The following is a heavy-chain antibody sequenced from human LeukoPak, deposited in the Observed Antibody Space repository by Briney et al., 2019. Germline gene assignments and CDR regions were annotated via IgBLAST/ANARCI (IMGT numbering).Heavy chain of an antibody. D-gene: IGHD2-15*01. J-gene: IGHJ4*02. CDR3: ARGVVVVAAIDY. Sequence: RASVKVSCKASGYTFTGYYMHWVRQAPGQGLEWMGWINPNSGGTNYAQKLQGRVTMTRDTSITTGYMELSGLRSDDTAVYYCARGVVVVAAIDYWGQGTLVTASS. CDR2: INPNSGGT. V-gene: IGHV1-2*02. CDR1: GYTFTGYY.